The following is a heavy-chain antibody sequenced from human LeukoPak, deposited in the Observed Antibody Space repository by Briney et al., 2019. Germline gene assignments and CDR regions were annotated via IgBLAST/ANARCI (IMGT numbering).Heavy chain of an antibody. CDR2: IRSGDTNT. D-gene: IGHD1-7*01. J-gene: IGHJ4*02. CDR1: GFTFSSFS. V-gene: IGHV3-48*04. Sequence: GGSLRLSCAASGFTFSSFSMNWVRQAPGKGLEWVSYIRSGDTNTDYTGSVKGRFTISRDNAKNSLYLQMNSLRAEDTAVYYCARMNYVSSGWGAPFDYWGQGTLVTVSS. CDR3: ARMNYVSSGWGAPFDY.